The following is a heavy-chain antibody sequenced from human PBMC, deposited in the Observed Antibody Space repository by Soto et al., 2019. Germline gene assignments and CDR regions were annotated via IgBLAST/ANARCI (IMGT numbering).Heavy chain of an antibody. D-gene: IGHD3-22*01. CDR3: ATVRSSGCRPVDY. CDR2: IYYSGST. J-gene: IGHJ4*02. Sequence: QVQLQESGPGLLKPSQTLSLTCTVSGGSISRGDYYWSWIRQPPGKGLEWIGYIYYSGSTYYNPSLKSRATISVDTSKNQFSLGLSSVNAADTAVFYCATVRSSGCRPVDYWGQGTLVTVSS. CDR1: GGSISRGDYY. V-gene: IGHV4-30-4*01.